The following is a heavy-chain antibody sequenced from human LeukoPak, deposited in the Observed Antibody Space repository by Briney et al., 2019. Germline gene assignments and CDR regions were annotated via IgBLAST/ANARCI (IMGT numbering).Heavy chain of an antibody. D-gene: IGHD3-10*01. V-gene: IGHV3-7*01. Sequence: PGGSLRLSCAASGFTFSSYWMSWVRQAPGKGLEWVANIKQDGSEKYYVDSAKGRFTISRDNAKNSLYLQMNSLRAEDTAVYYCARGFGLWFGELFFDYWGQGTLVTVSS. CDR3: ARGFGLWFGELFFDY. CDR1: GFTFSSYW. CDR2: IKQDGSEK. J-gene: IGHJ4*02.